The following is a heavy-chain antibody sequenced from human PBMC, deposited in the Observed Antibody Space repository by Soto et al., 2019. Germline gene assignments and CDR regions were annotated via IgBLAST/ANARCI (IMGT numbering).Heavy chain of an antibody. V-gene: IGHV1-18*01. Sequence: QVQLVQSGAEVKKPGASVKVSCTASGYTFTSYGISWVRHATGQVLEWMGWISAYNGNTNYAQKLQGRVTMTTDTSTSTAYMELRSLRSDETAVYYCASRRSGYAGLVYWGQGTLVTVSS. CDR2: ISAYNGNT. J-gene: IGHJ4*02. CDR1: GYTFTSYG. CDR3: ASRRSGYAGLVY. D-gene: IGHD5-12*01.